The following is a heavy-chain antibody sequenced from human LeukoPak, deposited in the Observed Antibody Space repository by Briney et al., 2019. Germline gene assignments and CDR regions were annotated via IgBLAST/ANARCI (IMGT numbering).Heavy chain of an antibody. CDR1: GFTFSSYA. Sequence: GGSLRLSCAASGFTFSSYAMSWVRQAPGKGLEWVSAISGSGGSTYYADSVKGRFTISRDNSKNTLYLQMNSLRAEDTAVYYCATRITIFGVVSYFDYWGQGTLVTVSS. CDR3: ATRITIFGVVSYFDY. V-gene: IGHV3-23*01. D-gene: IGHD3-3*01. CDR2: ISGSGGST. J-gene: IGHJ4*02.